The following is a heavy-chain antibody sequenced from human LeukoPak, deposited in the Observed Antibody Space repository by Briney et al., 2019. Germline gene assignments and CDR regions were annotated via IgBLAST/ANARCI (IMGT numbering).Heavy chain of an antibody. CDR2: ISGSGST. CDR3: ATDSRGSSVRAFDC. Sequence: GSLRLSCAASGFTFSHYAMTWVRQAPGKGLEWVSSISGSGSTYTADSVKGRFTISRDNSKNTLYLQLSSLRAEDTAVYFCATDSRGSSVRAFDCWGQGTLVTVSS. CDR1: GFTFSHYA. V-gene: IGHV3-23*01. D-gene: IGHD5/OR15-5a*01. J-gene: IGHJ4*02.